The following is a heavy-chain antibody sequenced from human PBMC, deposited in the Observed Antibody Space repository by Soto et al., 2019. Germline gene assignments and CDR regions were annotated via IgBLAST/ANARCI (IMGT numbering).Heavy chain of an antibody. V-gene: IGHV1-69*02. CDR1: GGTFSSYT. Sequence: QVQLVQSGAEVKKPGSSVKVSCKASGGTFSSYTISWVRQAPGQGLEWMGRIIPILGIANYAQKFQRRVTLTAAKATSTAYRALRSLRSEDPAVYYCATRRGDGYTDYWGPGTLLTVS. CDR2: IIPILGIA. J-gene: IGHJ4*02. D-gene: IGHD3-10*01. CDR3: ATRRGDGYTDY.